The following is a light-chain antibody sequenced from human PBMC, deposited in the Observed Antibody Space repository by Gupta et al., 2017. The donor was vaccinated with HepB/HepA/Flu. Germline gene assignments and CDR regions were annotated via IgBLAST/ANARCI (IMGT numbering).Light chain of an antibody. CDR2: KAS. CDR3: QQYETYYT. J-gene: IGKJ2*01. V-gene: IGKV1-5*03. Sequence: DIQTTQSPSTLSAPVGDRVTITCRASQSIGNWLAWYQQKPGKAPKLLIYKASNLESGVPSRFSGSGSGTEFTLTISSLQPDDFATYYCQQYETYYTFGQGTKLEIK. CDR1: QSIGNW.